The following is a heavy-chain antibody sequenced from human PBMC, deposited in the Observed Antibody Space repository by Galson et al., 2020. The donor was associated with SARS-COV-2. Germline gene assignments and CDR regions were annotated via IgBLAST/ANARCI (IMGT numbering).Heavy chain of an antibody. J-gene: IGHJ6*02. Sequence: SETLSLTCTVSGGSIRSSSYYWGWIRPPPGTGLEWIGSIYYSGSTYYNPSLKSRVTISVDTSKNQFSLKLSSVTAADTAVYYCWADWDGSYLYYYGMDVWGQGTTVTVSS. D-gene: IGHD1-26*01. CDR1: GGSIRSSSYY. CDR3: WADWDGSYLYYYGMDV. V-gene: IGHV4-39*01. CDR2: IYYSGST.